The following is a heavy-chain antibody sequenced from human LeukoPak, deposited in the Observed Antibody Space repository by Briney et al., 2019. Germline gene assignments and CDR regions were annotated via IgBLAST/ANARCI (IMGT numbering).Heavy chain of an antibody. CDR1: GFTFSSYW. CDR2: ISRSSSTI. D-gene: IGHD3-10*01. J-gene: IGHJ3*02. Sequence: GGSLRLSCVASGFTFSSYWMSWVRQAPGKGLEWVSYISRSSSTIYYADSVKGRFTISRDNAKNSLYLQMNSLRDEDTAVYYCAREGGDLGGAFDIWGQGTMVTVSS. CDR3: AREGGDLGGAFDI. V-gene: IGHV3-48*02.